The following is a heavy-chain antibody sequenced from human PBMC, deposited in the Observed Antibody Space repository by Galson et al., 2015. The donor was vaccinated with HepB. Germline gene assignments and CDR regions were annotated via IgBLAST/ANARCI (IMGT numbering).Heavy chain of an antibody. D-gene: IGHD3-22*01. CDR1: GASISSYY. CDR2: IYYTGST. V-gene: IGHV4-59*08. Sequence: SETLSLTCTVSGASISSYYWSWIRQPPGKGLEWIGYIYYTGSTNYNPSLKSRVTMSVDTSKNQFSLKLSSVTATDTAVYYCANYDSGGYYLDYWGQGTLVTVSS. J-gene: IGHJ4*02. CDR3: ANYDSGGYYLDY.